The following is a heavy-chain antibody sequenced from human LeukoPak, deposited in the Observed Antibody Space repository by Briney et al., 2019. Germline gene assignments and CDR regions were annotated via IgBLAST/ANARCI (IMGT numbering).Heavy chain of an antibody. CDR1: GFTFSSYT. Sequence: GGSLRLSCAASGFTFSSYTMSWVRQAPGKGLEWVSGISGTGGSTYYADSVKGRFTISRDNAKNSLYLQMNSLRAEDTAVYYCARDTAMAPFDYWGQGTLVTVSS. J-gene: IGHJ4*02. CDR3: ARDTAMAPFDY. D-gene: IGHD5-18*01. CDR2: ISGTGGST. V-gene: IGHV3-23*01.